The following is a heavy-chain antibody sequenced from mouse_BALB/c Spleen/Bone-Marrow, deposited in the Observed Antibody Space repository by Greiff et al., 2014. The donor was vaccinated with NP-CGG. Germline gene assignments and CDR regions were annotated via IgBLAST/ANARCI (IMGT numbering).Heavy chain of an antibody. CDR2: IWSDGNT. Sequence: VQRVESGPGLVAPSQSLSITCTVSGFSLTNYGVNWVRQPPGKGLEWLGVIWSDGNTNYNSALKARLSISKDNSKSQVFLKMNSHQTDNTAMYCCARNPCGNYAMDYWGQGTSVTVSS. J-gene: IGHJ4*01. V-gene: IGHV2-6*02. CDR1: GFSLTNYG. D-gene: IGHD1-1*02. CDR3: ARNPCGNYAMDY.